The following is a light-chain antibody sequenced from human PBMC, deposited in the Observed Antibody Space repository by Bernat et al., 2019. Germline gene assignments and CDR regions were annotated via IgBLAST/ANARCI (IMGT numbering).Light chain of an antibody. J-gene: IGKJ2*01. CDR3: QQYGTSPYT. V-gene: IGKV3-20*01. CDR1: QRISSES. Sequence: ETVLTQSPGTLSLPLGYRASLSCRASQRISSESLAWYQHRPGQAPRLLIYEASYRATGIPERFTAGGSGTDFTLTIGRLEPEDSAVYFCQQYGTSPYTFGLGTRVEI. CDR2: EAS.